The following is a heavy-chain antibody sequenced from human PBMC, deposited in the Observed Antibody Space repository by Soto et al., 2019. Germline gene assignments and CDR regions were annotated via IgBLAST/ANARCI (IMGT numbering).Heavy chain of an antibody. Sequence: HPGGSLRLSCEASGFNFKKFAMGWVRQAPGEGLEWVSGISCRGGSTFYADSVKGRFSLARDDSKNTLSLQLNSLRVEDTAHYYCAKADGEQWLIPHLDNWGQGTQVTVSS. J-gene: IGHJ1*01. V-gene: IGHV3-23*01. CDR1: GFNFKKFA. CDR2: ISCRGGST. D-gene: IGHD6-19*01. CDR3: AKADGEQWLIPHLDN.